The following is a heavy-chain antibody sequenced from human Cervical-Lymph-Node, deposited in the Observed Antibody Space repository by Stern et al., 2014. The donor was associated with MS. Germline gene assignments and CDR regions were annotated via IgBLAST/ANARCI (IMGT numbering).Heavy chain of an antibody. D-gene: IGHD5-18*01. J-gene: IGHJ4*02. CDR3: AKEGWIQLWFTGXXFDY. Sequence: EVQLVESGGGLVQPGGSLRLSCAASGFTFSSYAMSWVRQAPGKGLEWVSAISGSGGSTYYADSVKGRFTISRDNSKNTLYLQMNSLRAEDTAVYYCAKEGWIQLWFTGXXFDYWGQGTLVTVS. CDR2: ISGSGGST. CDR1: GFTFSSYA. V-gene: IGHV3-23*04.